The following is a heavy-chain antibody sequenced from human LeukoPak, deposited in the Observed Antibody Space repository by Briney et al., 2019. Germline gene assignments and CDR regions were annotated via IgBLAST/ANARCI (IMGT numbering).Heavy chain of an antibody. CDR1: GYTFTTYD. V-gene: IGHV1-2*02. CDR3: ARESGIAENAFDI. CDR2: MNPNSGGT. J-gene: IGHJ3*02. Sequence: ASVKVSCKASGYTFTTYDINWVRQATGQGLEWMGWMNPNSGGTNYAQKFQGRVTMTRDTSISTAYMELSRLRSDDTAVYYCARESGIAENAFDIWGQGTMVTVSS. D-gene: IGHD6-13*01.